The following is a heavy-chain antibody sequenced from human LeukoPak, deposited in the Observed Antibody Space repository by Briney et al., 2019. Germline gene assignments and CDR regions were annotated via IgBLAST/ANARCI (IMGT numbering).Heavy chain of an antibody. CDR1: GFTVSSNY. CDR3: ASPSIAAAGRDY. CDR2: IYSGGST. J-gene: IGHJ4*02. D-gene: IGHD6-13*01. V-gene: IGHV3-53*01. Sequence: GGSLRLSCAASGFTVSSNYMSWVRQAPGKGLEWVSVIYSGGSTYYADSVKGRFTISRDNSKNTLYLQMNSLRAEDTAVYYCASPSIAAAGRDYWGQGTLVTVSS.